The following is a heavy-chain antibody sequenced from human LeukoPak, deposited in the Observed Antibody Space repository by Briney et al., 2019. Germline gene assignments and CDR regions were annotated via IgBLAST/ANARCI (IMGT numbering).Heavy chain of an antibody. Sequence: PGGSLRLSCAASGFTFSSYSMNWVRQAPGKGLEWVGRTRNKANSYTTEYAASVKGRFTISRDDSKNSLYLQMNSLKTEDTAVYYCARVARFGELFFGRDAFDIWGQGTMVTVSS. CDR3: ARVARFGELFFGRDAFDI. D-gene: IGHD3-10*01. CDR2: TRNKANSYTT. CDR1: GFTFSSYS. J-gene: IGHJ3*02. V-gene: IGHV3-72*01.